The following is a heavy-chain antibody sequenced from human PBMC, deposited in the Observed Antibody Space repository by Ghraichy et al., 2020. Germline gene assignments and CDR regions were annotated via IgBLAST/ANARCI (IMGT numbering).Heavy chain of an antibody. CDR2: VTGRGGGT. CDR1: DFTFSSYA. V-gene: IGHV3-23*01. Sequence: LSLTCAASDFTFSSYAMTWVRQAPGKGLEWVSAVTGRGGGTYYADSVKGRFTISRDNSKNTLYLQMNSLRAEDTALYYCAKVYSATYDDWSFDLWGRGTLVTVSS. J-gene: IGHJ2*01. CDR3: AKVYSATYDDWSFDL. D-gene: IGHD4/OR15-4a*01.